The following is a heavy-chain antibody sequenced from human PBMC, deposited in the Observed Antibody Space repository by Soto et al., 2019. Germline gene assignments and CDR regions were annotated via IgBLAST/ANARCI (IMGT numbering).Heavy chain of an antibody. V-gene: IGHV5-10-1*04. CDR1: GYSFTSYW. CDR3: ASPHCSSTSCLTPDAFDI. J-gene: IGHJ3*02. Sequence: PGESLKISCKGSGYSFTSYWISWVRQMPGKGLEWMGRIDPSDSYTNYSPSFQGQVTISADKSISTAYLQWSSLKASDTAMYYCASPHCSSTSCLTPDAFDIWGQGTMVTVSS. CDR2: IDPSDSYT. D-gene: IGHD2-2*01.